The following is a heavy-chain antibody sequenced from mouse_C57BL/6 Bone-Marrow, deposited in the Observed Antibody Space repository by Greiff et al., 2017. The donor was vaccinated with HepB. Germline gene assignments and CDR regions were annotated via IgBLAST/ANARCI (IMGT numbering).Heavy chain of an antibody. CDR1: GFNIKDDY. V-gene: IGHV14-4*01. J-gene: IGHJ1*03. Sequence: EVQVVVSGAELVRPGASVKLSCTASGFNIKDDYMHWVKQRPEQGLEWIGWIDPENGDTEYASKFQGKATITADTSSNTAYLQLSSLTSEDTAVYYCTTGWYFDVWGTGTTVTVSS. CDR2: IDPENGDT. CDR3: TTGWYFDV.